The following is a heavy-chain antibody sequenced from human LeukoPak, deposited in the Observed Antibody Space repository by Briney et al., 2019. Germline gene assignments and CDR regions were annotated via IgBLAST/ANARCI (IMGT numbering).Heavy chain of an antibody. Sequence: GKSLRLSCAASGFTFSNYAMHWVRQAPGKGLEWVSLISSGGTYEYYADSVKGRFTISRDNSKNTLYLQLNSLRAEDTAVYYCARDSTYYYDSGSSGPHYFDDWGQGTLVTVSS. CDR2: ISSGGTYE. V-gene: IGHV3-30*01. D-gene: IGHD3-10*01. CDR1: GFTFSNYA. CDR3: ARDSTYYYDSGSSGPHYFDD. J-gene: IGHJ4*02.